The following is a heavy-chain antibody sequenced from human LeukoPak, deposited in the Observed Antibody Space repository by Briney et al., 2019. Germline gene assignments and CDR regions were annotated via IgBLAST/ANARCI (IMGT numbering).Heavy chain of an antibody. Sequence: GGSLRLSCAASGFTFSSYSMNWVRQAPGKGLEWVSSISSSSYIYYADSVKGRFTISRDNAKNSLYLQMNSLRAEDTAVYYCARRGIAVAGVDYWGQGTLVTVSS. CDR2: ISSSSYI. CDR1: GFTFSSYS. J-gene: IGHJ4*02. V-gene: IGHV3-21*01. CDR3: ARRGIAVAGVDY. D-gene: IGHD6-19*01.